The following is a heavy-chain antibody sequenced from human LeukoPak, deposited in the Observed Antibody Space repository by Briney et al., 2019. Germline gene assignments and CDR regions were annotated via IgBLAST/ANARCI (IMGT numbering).Heavy chain of an antibody. CDR2: IIPIFGTA. J-gene: IGHJ5*02. CDR1: GGTCSSYA. V-gene: IGHV1-69*05. CDR3: ARGLSGDYDWFNP. Sequence: GASVKVSCKASGGTCSSYAISWVRQAPGQGLEWMGGIIPIFGTANYAQKFQGRVTITTDESTSTAYMELSSLRSEDTAVYYCARGLSGDYDWFNPWGQGTLVTVSS. D-gene: IGHD4-17*01.